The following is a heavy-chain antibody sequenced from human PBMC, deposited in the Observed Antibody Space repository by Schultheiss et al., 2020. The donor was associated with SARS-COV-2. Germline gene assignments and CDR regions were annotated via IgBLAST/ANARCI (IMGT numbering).Heavy chain of an antibody. J-gene: IGHJ4*02. CDR3: ARYSSTSQAVDY. V-gene: IGHV3-33*08. CDR2: IWYDGSNK. D-gene: IGHD2-2*01. Sequence: GESLKISCAASGFTFSDYGMHWVRQAPGEGLEWVGIIWYDGSNKYYADSVKGRFTISRDNSKNTLYLQMNSLRAEDTAVYYCARYSSTSQAVDYWGQGTLVTVSS. CDR1: GFTFSDYG.